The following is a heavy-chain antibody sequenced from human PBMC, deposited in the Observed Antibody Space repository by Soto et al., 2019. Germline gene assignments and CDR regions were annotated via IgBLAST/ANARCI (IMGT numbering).Heavy chain of an antibody. CDR3: ARGNRYCTNGVCYTSYYYYGMDV. J-gene: IGHJ6*02. Sequence: SETLSLTCAVYGGSFSGYYWSWIRQPPGKGLEWIGEINHSGSTNYNPSLKSRVTISVDTSKNQFSLKLSSVTAADTAVYYCARGNRYCTNGVCYTSYYYYGMDVWGQGTTVT. CDR2: INHSGST. V-gene: IGHV4-34*01. D-gene: IGHD2-8*01. CDR1: GGSFSGYY.